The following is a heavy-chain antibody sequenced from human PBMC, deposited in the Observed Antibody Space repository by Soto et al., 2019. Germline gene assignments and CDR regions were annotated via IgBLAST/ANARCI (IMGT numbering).Heavy chain of an antibody. CDR1: GGTFSSYA. V-gene: IGHV1-69*13. CDR3: ARGEVPPNYYDSSGYSFDY. Sequence: SVKVSCKAPGGTFSSYAISLLRQAPGQWLEWMGGIIPIFGTANYAQKFQGRVTITADESTSTAYMELSSLRSEDTAVYYCARGEVPPNYYDSSGYSFDYWGQGTLVTVSS. J-gene: IGHJ4*02. CDR2: IIPIFGTA. D-gene: IGHD3-22*01.